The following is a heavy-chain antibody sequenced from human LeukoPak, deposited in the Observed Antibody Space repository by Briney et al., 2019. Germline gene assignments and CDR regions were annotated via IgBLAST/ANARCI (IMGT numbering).Heavy chain of an antibody. Sequence: SVKVSCKASGGTFSSYAISWVRQAPGQGLEWMGGIIPIFGTANYAQKFQGRVTITTDESTSTAYMELSSLRSEDTAVYYCARVGLAATAWFDPWGQGTLVTVSS. CDR3: ARVGLAATAWFDP. CDR2: IIPIFGTA. D-gene: IGHD2-15*01. CDR1: GGTFSSYA. V-gene: IGHV1-69*05. J-gene: IGHJ5*02.